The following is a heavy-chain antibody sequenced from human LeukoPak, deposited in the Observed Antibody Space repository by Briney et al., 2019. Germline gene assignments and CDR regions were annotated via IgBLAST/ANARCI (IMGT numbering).Heavy chain of an antibody. D-gene: IGHD2-2*01. CDR3: AKTSAGSWYCSSTSCPADY. CDR1: GFTFSSYG. J-gene: IGHJ4*02. CDR2: ISGSGGST. Sequence: PGGSLRLSCAASGFTFSSYGMHWVRQAPGKGLEWVSAISGSGGSTSYADSVKGRFTISRDNSKNTLYLQMNSLRAEDTAVYYCAKTSAGSWYCSSTSCPADYWGQGTLVTVSS. V-gene: IGHV3-23*01.